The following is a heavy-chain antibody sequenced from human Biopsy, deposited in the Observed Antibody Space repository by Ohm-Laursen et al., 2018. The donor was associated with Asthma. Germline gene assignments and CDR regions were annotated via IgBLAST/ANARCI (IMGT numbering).Heavy chain of an antibody. D-gene: IGHD3-9*01. CDR1: GYTFTNYA. V-gene: IGHV1-3*01. CDR3: ARTYYEFLTGQVNDAFAL. Sequence: SVNASPKPSGYTFTNYAIHSGRRAPGQRLEGMGWISVGNGNTKYSQKCQGRVTITRDTSASTAYMELSSLRSEDTAEYYCARTYYEFLTGQVNDAFALWGQGTLVTVSS. J-gene: IGHJ3*01. CDR2: ISVGNGNT.